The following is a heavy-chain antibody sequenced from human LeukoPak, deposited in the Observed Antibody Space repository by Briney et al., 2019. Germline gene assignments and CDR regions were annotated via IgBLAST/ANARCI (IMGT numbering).Heavy chain of an antibody. Sequence: ASVKGSCKASGYTFSDYYMHWVRQAPGQGLEWMGRINPNSGGTNFLQKLQGRVTMTRDTSISTAYMELSGLRSDDTAVYYCARGVNGGNFWIDYMDVWGKGTTVTVSS. CDR2: INPNSGGT. V-gene: IGHV1-2*06. D-gene: IGHD4-23*01. J-gene: IGHJ6*03. CDR3: ARGVNGGNFWIDYMDV. CDR1: GYTFSDYY.